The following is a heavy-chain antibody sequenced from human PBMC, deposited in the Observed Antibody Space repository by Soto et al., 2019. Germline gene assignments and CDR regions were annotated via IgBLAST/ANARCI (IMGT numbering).Heavy chain of an antibody. CDR3: AGDHRSSTYDFWSGYWEVYNWFDP. Sequence: SETLSLTCTVSGGSISSGDYYWSWIRQPPGKGLEWIGYIYYSGSTNYNPSLKSRVTIAVDTSKNQFSLKLSSVTAADTAVYYCAGDHRSSTYDFWSGYWEVYNWFDPWGQGTLVTVSS. CDR2: IYYSGST. D-gene: IGHD3-3*01. V-gene: IGHV4-61*08. J-gene: IGHJ5*02. CDR1: GGSISSGDYY.